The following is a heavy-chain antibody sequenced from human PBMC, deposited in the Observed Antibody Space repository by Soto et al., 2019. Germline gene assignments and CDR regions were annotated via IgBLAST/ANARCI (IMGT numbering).Heavy chain of an antibody. D-gene: IGHD1-20*01. CDR2: IYHSGST. J-gene: IGHJ6*02. V-gene: IGHV4-4*02. CDR3: ARDRYNWKSYGMDV. CDR1: GGSISSSNW. Sequence: SETLSLTCAVSGGSISSSNWWSWVRQPPGKGLEWIGEIYHSGSTNYNPSLKSRVTISVDKSKNQFSLKLSSVTAADTAVYYCARDRYNWKSYGMDVWGQGTTVTVSS.